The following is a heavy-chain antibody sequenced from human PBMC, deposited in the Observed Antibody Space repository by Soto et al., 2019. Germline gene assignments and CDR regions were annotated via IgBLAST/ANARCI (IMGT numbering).Heavy chain of an antibody. CDR1: GNTFTSNY. CDR2: INPSGGST. D-gene: IGHD4-17*01. CDR3: NKGTTVSNWFDP. V-gene: IGHV1-46*03. Sequence: ASVKVSCKASGNTFTSNYIHWVRQAPGQGLEWMGMINPSGGSTSYAQKFQGRVTMTRDTSTSTFYMEVSSLRSEDTAVYYCNKGTTVSNWFDPWGQGPLVTVP. J-gene: IGHJ5*02.